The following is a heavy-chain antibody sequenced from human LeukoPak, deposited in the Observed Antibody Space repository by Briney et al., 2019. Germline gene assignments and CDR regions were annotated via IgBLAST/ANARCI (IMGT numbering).Heavy chain of an antibody. V-gene: IGHV3-21*01. Sequence: GGSLRLSCAASGFTFSSYSMNWVRQAPGKGLEWVSSISSSSSYIYYADSVKGRFTISRDNAKNSLYLQMNSLRAEDTAVYYCASYKRIQLWLNYWGQGTLVTVSS. CDR1: GFTFSSYS. CDR2: ISSSSSYI. D-gene: IGHD5-18*01. J-gene: IGHJ4*02. CDR3: ASYKRIQLWLNY.